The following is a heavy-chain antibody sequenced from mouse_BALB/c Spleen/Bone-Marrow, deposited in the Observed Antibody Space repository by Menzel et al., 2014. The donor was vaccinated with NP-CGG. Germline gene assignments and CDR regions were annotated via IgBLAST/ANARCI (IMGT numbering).Heavy chain of an antibody. V-gene: IGHV1-31*01. CDR2: IDPFNGDT. Sequence: EVKLQESGPELMKPGASVKISCKASGYSFTSYYMHWVKQSHGKNLEWIGYIDPFNGDTNYNQKFKGKATLTVDKSSSTAYMHLSSLTSEDSAVYYCARRVITTGPGFAYWGQGTLVTVSA. CDR3: ARRVITTGPGFAY. J-gene: IGHJ3*01. D-gene: IGHD2-4*01. CDR1: GYSFTSYY.